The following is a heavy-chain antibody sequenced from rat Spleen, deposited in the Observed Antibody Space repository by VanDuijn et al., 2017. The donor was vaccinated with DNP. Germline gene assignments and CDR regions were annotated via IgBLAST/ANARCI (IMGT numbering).Heavy chain of an antibody. CDR3: ATFEGRDA. CDR1: GFTFSSFP. V-gene: IGHV5-7*01. J-gene: IGHJ4*01. D-gene: IGHD1-11*01. CDR2: INYDDTNT. Sequence: EVQLVESGGGLVQPGRSLKLSCAASGFTFSSFPMAWVRQGPTKGLEWVATINYDDTNTYYRDSVKGRFTISRNNTKNTLCLQMDSLRSEDTATYYCATFEGRDAWGQGTSVTVSS.